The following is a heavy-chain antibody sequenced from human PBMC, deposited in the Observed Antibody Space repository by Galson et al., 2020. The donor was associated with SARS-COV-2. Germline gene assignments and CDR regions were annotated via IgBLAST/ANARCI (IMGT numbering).Heavy chain of an antibody. V-gene: IGHV3-30-3*01. CDR1: GINLSSYA. Sequence: GGSMRLSCAASGINLSSYAMHWVRQAPGKGLEWVAVISYDGSNKYYADSVKGRFTISRDNSKNTLYLQMNSLSAEDTAVYYCARDGGVEKTGEDVFVWYGELYYVDCWCQGALLTFSS. D-gene: IGHD3-10*01. CDR3: ARDGGVEKTGEDVFVWYGELYYVDC. CDR2: ISYDGSNK. J-gene: IGHJ4*02.